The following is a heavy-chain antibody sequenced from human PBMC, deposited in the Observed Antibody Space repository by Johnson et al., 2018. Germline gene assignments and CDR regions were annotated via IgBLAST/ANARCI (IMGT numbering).Heavy chain of an antibody. J-gene: IGHJ4*02. Sequence: QVQLVQSGGGVVQPGRSXRLSCVASGFTFSSYGMHWVRQAPGKGLEWVADISHDGSYTHYGDFVKGRFTIPRDDSKNMLYLQMNSLGPEDTAVYYCARGTPYYDSGSYELDYWGQGTLVTVSS. CDR2: ISHDGSYT. CDR1: GFTFSSYG. CDR3: ARGTPYYDSGSYELDY. V-gene: IGHV3-30*03. D-gene: IGHD3-22*01.